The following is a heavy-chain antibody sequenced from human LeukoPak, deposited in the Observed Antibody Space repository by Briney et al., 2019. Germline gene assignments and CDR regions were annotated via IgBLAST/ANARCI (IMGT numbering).Heavy chain of an antibody. CDR2: INHSGST. CDR1: GGSFSGYY. D-gene: IGHD3-22*01. J-gene: IGHJ4*02. V-gene: IGHV4-34*01. CDR3: ARGRGYYDSSGYYLYYFDY. Sequence: SETLSLTCAVYGGSFSGYYWSWIRQPPGKGLEWIGEINHSGSTNYNPSLKSRVTISVDTSKNQFSLKLSSVTAADTAVYYCARGRGYYDSSGYYLYYFDYWGQGTLVTVSS.